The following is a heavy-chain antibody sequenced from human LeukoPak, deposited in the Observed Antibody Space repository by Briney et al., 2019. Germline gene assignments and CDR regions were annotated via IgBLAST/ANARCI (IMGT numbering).Heavy chain of an antibody. D-gene: IGHD6-19*01. Sequence: PSETLSLTCTVSGGSFSTYFWSWVRQPAGKGLEWIGRLSVSGSPDYNPSLKSRVTVSVDTFKNQFSLTLTSVTAADTAVYYCARGSYTSGFWFDPWGQGTLVTVSS. CDR1: GGSFSTYF. V-gene: IGHV4-4*07. J-gene: IGHJ5*02. CDR2: LSVSGSP. CDR3: ARGSYTSGFWFDP.